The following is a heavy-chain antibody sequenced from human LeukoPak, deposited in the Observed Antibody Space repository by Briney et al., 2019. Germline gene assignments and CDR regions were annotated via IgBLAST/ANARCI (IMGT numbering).Heavy chain of an antibody. CDR2: IGSSGSTV. V-gene: IGHV3-48*03. CDR3: AELGITMIGGV. D-gene: IGHD3-10*02. Sequence: GGSLRLSCAASGFTFSSYWMSWVRQAPGKGLEWVSYIGSSGSTVYYADSVKGRFTISRDNAKNSLYLQMNSLRAEDTAVYCCAELGITMIGGVWGKGTTVTISS. J-gene: IGHJ6*04. CDR1: GFTFSSYW.